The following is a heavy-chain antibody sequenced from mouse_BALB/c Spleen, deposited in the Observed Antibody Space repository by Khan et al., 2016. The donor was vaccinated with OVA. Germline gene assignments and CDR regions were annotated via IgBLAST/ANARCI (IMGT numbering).Heavy chain of an antibody. D-gene: IGHD3-1*01. Sequence: QIQLVQSGPELKKPGETVKISCKASGYTFTNYGMNWVKQAPGKGLKWMGWINTYTGEPTYTDDFKGRFAFSLETSASTAYLQINNLKNEDMATXFCARVASCGYFDVWGAGTTVTVSS. J-gene: IGHJ1*01. V-gene: IGHV9-1*02. CDR1: GYTFTNYG. CDR2: INTYTGEP. CDR3: ARVASCGYFDV.